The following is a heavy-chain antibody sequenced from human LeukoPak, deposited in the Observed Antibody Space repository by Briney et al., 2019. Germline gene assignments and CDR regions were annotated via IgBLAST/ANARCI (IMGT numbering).Heavy chain of an antibody. Sequence: ASVKVSCKASGYTFTGYGISRVRQAPGQGLEWMGWISAYNGNTNYAQKLQGRVTMTTDTSTSTAYMELRSLRSDDTAVYYCARVRATIFGVVYWFDPWGQGTLVTVSS. V-gene: IGHV1-18*01. D-gene: IGHD3-3*01. CDR2: ISAYNGNT. CDR3: ARVRATIFGVVYWFDP. J-gene: IGHJ5*02. CDR1: GYTFTGYG.